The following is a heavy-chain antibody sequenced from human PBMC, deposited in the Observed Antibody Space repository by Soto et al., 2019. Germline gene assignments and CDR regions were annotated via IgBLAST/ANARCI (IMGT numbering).Heavy chain of an antibody. D-gene: IGHD2-2*01. CDR1: GFTFSTYA. J-gene: IGHJ4*02. Sequence: GGSLRLSCAASGFTFSTYAMTWVRQAPGKGLEWVSAIVGSGSSTYYADSVKGRFTISRDNSKNTLYLQMYSLRAEDTAVYYCAKLRIYCSSTSCYEDYWGQGTLVTVSS. CDR2: IVGSGSST. CDR3: AKLRIYCSSTSCYEDY. V-gene: IGHV3-23*01.